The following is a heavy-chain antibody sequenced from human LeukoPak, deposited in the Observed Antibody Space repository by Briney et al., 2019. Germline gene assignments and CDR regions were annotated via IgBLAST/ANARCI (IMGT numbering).Heavy chain of an antibody. V-gene: IGHV3-53*01. D-gene: IGHD6-13*01. J-gene: IGHJ4*02. CDR3: ARMGSIAAAGIPFDY. CDR1: VFTVSSNY. CDR2: IYSGGST. Sequence: PGGSLRLSCAASVFTVSSNYMSWVRQAPGKGLEGVSVIYSGGSTYYADSVKGRFTISRDNSKNTLYLQMNSLRAEDTAVYYCARMGSIAAAGIPFDYWGQGTLVTVSS.